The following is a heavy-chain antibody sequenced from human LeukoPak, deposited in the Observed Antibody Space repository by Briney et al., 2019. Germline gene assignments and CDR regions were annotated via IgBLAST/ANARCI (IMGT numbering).Heavy chain of an antibody. CDR3: AKDRLWSGYDY. Sequence: GGSLRLSCAASEFTFSSYAMSWVRQAPGRGLECVSAISGSGGSTNYADSVKGRFTISRDKSKNTLYLQLNSLRAEDTAVYYCAKDRLWSGYDYWGQGTLVTVSS. J-gene: IGHJ4*02. CDR1: EFTFSSYA. V-gene: IGHV3-23*01. CDR2: ISGSGGST. D-gene: IGHD3-3*01.